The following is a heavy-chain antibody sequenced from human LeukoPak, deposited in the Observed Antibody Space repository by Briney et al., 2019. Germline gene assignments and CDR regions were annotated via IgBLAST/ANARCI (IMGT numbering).Heavy chain of an antibody. D-gene: IGHD1-26*01. CDR3: AREVGGFRNYYYYYMDV. Sequence: GGSLRLSCAASGFTFSRYSMNWVRQAPGKGLEWVSSISTSSIYIYYADSVKGRFTISGDNAKNPLYLQMNSLRAEDTAVYYCAREVGGFRNYYYYYMDVWGKGTTVTVSS. J-gene: IGHJ6*03. CDR2: ISTSSIYI. CDR1: GFTFSRYS. V-gene: IGHV3-21*01.